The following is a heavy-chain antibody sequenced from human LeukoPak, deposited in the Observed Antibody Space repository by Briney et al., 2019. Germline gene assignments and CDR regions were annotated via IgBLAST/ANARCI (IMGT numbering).Heavy chain of an antibody. D-gene: IGHD5-24*01. V-gene: IGHV3-30-3*01. Sequence: GGSLRLSCAASGFTFSSYATHWVRQAPGKGLEWVAVISYDGSNKYYADSVKGRFTISRDNSKNTLYLQMNSLRAEDTAVYYCARGAGYNYPYYFDYWGQGTLVTVSS. CDR2: ISYDGSNK. J-gene: IGHJ4*02. CDR3: ARGAGYNYPYYFDY. CDR1: GFTFSSYA.